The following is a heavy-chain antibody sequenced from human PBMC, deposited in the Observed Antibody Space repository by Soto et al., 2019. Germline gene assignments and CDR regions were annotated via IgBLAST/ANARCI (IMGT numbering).Heavy chain of an antibody. CDR3: ATEGFGLRFLEWSSSLPY. J-gene: IGHJ4*02. CDR1: GYTLTELS. V-gene: IGHV1-24*01. D-gene: IGHD3-3*01. CDR2: FDPEDGET. Sequence: ASVKVSCKVSGYTLTELSMHWVRQAPGKGLEWMGGFDPEDGETIYAQKFQGRVTMTEDTSTDTAYMELSSLRSEDTAVYYCATEGFGLRFLEWSSSLPYWGQGTLVTVSS.